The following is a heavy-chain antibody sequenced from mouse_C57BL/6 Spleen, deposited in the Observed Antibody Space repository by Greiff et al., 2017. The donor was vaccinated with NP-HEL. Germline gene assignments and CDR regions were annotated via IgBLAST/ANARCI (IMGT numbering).Heavy chain of an antibody. D-gene: IGHD1-1*01. J-gene: IGHJ3*01. CDR1: GYTFTDYY. V-gene: IGHV1-26*01. Sequence: EVQLQQSGPELVKPGASVKISCKASGYTFTDYYMNWVKQSHGKSLEWIGDINPNNGGTSYNQKFKGKATLTVDKSSSTAYMELRSLTSEDSAVYYCARRLDYGMAYWGQRTLVTVSA. CDR2: INPNNGGT. CDR3: ARRLDYGMAY.